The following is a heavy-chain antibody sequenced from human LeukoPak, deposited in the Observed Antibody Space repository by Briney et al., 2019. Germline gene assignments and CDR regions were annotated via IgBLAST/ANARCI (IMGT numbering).Heavy chain of an antibody. CDR1: GFTFSSYS. J-gene: IGHJ3*02. CDR3: ARDGGNDAFDI. CDR2: ISSSYSYI. Sequence: GGSLRLSCAASGFTFSSYSMNWVRQAPGKGLEWVSSISSSYSYIYYADSVKGRFTISRDNAKNSLYLQMNSLRAEDTAVYYCARDGGNDAFDIWGQGTMVTVSS. V-gene: IGHV3-21*01. D-gene: IGHD3-16*01.